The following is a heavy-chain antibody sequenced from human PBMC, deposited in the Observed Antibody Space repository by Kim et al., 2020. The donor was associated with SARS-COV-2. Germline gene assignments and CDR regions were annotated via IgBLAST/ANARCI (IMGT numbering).Heavy chain of an antibody. V-gene: IGHV4-59*10. CDR3: ARSGSTGGFDWFDT. J-gene: IGHJ5*02. Sequence: YTPSLKSRPTMELDTSKNHFSLKLSSVTAADTAICYCARSGSTGGFDWFDTWGPGTLVTVSS. D-gene: IGHD4-17*01.